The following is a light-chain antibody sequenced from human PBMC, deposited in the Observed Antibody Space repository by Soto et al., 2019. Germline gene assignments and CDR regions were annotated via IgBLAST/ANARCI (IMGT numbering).Light chain of an antibody. CDR2: FAS. CDR1: QDIGSH. V-gene: IGKV1D-16*01. Sequence: DIQMTQSPSSLSASVGDRVTITCRASQDIGSHLAWYQQKPEKAPKSLIYFASTLQSGVPSRFSASGSGTDFTLTISRLEPEDFAVYYCQQYGSSTITFGQGTRLEIK. J-gene: IGKJ5*01. CDR3: QQYGSSTIT.